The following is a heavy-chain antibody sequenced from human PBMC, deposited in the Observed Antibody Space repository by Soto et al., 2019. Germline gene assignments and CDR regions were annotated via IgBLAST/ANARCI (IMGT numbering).Heavy chain of an antibody. V-gene: IGHV2-5*01. CDR1: GFSLSTSGVG. CDR2: IYWNDDK. J-gene: IGHJ4*02. CDR3: ARYSSGWYYFDY. Sequence: SGPTLVNPTQTLTLTCTFSGFSLSTSGVGVGWIRQPPGKALEWLALIYWNDDKRYSPSLKSRLTITKGTSKNQVVLTMTNMDPVGTATYYCARYSSGWYYFDYWGQGTLVTVSS. D-gene: IGHD6-19*01.